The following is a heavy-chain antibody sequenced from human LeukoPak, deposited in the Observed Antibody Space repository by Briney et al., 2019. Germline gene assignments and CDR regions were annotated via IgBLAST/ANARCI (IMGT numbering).Heavy chain of an antibody. D-gene: IGHD2-15*01. CDR2: IYTSGST. V-gene: IGHV4-61*02. Sequence: PSETLSLTCTVSGGSISSGSYYWSWIRQPAGKGLEWIGRIYTSGSTHYNPSLKSRVTISVDTSKNQFSLKLSSVTAADTAVYYCARDRGYCSGGSCYPQGWFDPWGQGTLVTVSS. CDR1: GGSISSGSYY. CDR3: ARDRGYCSGGSCYPQGWFDP. J-gene: IGHJ5*02.